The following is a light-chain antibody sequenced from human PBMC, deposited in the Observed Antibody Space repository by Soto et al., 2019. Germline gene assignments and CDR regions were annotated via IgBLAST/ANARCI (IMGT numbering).Light chain of an antibody. CDR2: GAS. J-gene: IGKJ3*01. CDR3: QQYNNWPFT. CDR1: QSVSSN. V-gene: IGKV3-15*01. Sequence: EIVMTQSPATLSVSPGERATLSCRASQSVSSNLAWYQQKPGQAPRLLIYGASTRATGIPARFSGSGSGTEFTLTISRLQSEGFAVYYCQQYNNWPFTFGPGTKGDI.